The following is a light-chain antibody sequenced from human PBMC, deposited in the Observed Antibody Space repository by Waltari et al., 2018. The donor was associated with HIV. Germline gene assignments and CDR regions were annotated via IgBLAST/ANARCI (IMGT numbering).Light chain of an antibody. CDR2: SPN. V-gene: IGLV8-61*01. J-gene: IGLJ2*01. Sequence: QTVVTQEPSFSVSPGGTVTLTCGLNSGSVSTSYYPSWYQQTPGHAPRTPIYSPNSRPSGVPDRFSGSILGNKAALTITGAQADDECDYYCALYMGSAILFGGGTKLTVL. CDR1: SGSVSTSYY. CDR3: ALYMGSAIL.